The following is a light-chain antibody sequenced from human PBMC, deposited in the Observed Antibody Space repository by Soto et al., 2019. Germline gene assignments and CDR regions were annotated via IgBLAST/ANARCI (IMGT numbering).Light chain of an antibody. CDR3: SSYTTSITYV. CDR2: DVS. Sequence: QSALTQPPSVSGSPGQSVTISCTGTSSDVGGYNRVSWYQQPPGTAPKLMIYDVSDRPSGVPERFSGSKSGNTASLTISGLQAEDEADYYCSSYTTSITYVFGSGTKVTVL. V-gene: IGLV2-18*02. J-gene: IGLJ1*01. CDR1: SSDVGGYNR.